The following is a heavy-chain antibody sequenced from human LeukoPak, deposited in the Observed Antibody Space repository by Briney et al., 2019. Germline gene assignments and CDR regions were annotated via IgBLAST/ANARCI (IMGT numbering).Heavy chain of an antibody. Sequence: PGGSLRLSCAASGFTFSSYAMNCVRQAPGKGLEWVSGISGSGLTTYYADSVKGRFTISRDNSKNTLYLQMNSLRAEDTAVYYCAKDGRPIPLCYFDYWGQGTLVSVSS. CDR2: ISGSGLTT. CDR1: GFTFSSYA. CDR3: AKDGRPIPLCYFDY. V-gene: IGHV3-23*01. D-gene: IGHD2-21*01. J-gene: IGHJ4*02.